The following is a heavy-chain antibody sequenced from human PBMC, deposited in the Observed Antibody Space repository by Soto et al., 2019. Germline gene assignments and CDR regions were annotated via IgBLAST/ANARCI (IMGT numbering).Heavy chain of an antibody. CDR2: IIPIFGTA. D-gene: IGHD4-17*01. V-gene: IGHV1-69*12. Sequence: QVQLVQSGAEVKKPGSSVKVSCKASGGTFSSYAISWVRQAPGQGLEWMGGIIPIFGTANYAQKFQGRVTITADESTSTAYMELSSRRSEDTAVYYCARHSPHPTVTTVYYYYGMDVWGQGTTVTVSS. J-gene: IGHJ6*02. CDR1: GGTFSSYA. CDR3: ARHSPHPTVTTVYYYYGMDV.